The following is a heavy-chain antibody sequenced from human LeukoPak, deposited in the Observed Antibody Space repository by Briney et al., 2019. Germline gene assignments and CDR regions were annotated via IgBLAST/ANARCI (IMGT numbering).Heavy chain of an antibody. J-gene: IGHJ4*02. V-gene: IGHV1-2*02. CDR1: GYTFTNYG. Sequence: GASVKVSCKASGYTFTNYGVSWVRQAPGQGLEWMGWINPNSGGTNYAQKFQGRVTMTRDTSISTAYMELSRLRSDDTAVYYCARDGRWSRLDYWGQGIQITVSS. D-gene: IGHD2-15*01. CDR3: ARDGRWSRLDY. CDR2: INPNSGGT.